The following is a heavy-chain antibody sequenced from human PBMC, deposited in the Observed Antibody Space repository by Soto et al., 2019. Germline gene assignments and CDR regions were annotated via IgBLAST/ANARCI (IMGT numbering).Heavy chain of an antibody. CDR3: AKDLISGWQQHTNYYYCGMDV. D-gene: IGHD6-19*01. J-gene: IGHJ6*02. Sequence: QVQLVESGGGVVQPGRSLRLSCAASGFTFSSYGMHWVRQAPGKGLEWVAVISYDGSNKYYADSVKGRFTISRDNSKNTLYLQMNGLRAEDTAVYYCAKDLISGWQQHTNYYYCGMDVWGQGTTVTVSS. CDR2: ISYDGSNK. CDR1: GFTFSSYG. V-gene: IGHV3-30*18.